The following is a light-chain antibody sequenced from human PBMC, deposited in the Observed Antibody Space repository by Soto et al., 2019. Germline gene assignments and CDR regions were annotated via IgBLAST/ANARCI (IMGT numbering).Light chain of an antibody. CDR3: QQDNEWPLT. CDR2: HAA. V-gene: IGKV3-15*01. J-gene: IGKJ4*01. CDR1: QSVSNN. Sequence: EIVMTQSPATLSVSPGERATLACRVSQSVSNNVAWYQQKPGQDPRLLIYHAAIMSTVIPPRFSGSGSGTEVTLTISSLQSEDCAVSYCQQDNEWPLTFGGGTKVEIK.